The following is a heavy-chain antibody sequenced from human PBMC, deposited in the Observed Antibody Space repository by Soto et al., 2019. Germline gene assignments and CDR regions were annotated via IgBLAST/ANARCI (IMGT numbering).Heavy chain of an antibody. D-gene: IGHD1-1*01. J-gene: IGHJ5*02. CDR1: GFTFSSYA. CDR2: ISRSGRNI. CDR3: ARQFFEIIKEREADQ. V-gene: IGHV3-21*01. Sequence: EVQLVESGGGLVTPGGSLRLSCAASGFTFSSYAMNWVRQAPGKGLEWVSSISRSGRNIYYADSVKGRFSISRDNAKNSLYLKMNSLRVEDTAVYYCARQFFEIIKEREADQWGQGTLVTVSS.